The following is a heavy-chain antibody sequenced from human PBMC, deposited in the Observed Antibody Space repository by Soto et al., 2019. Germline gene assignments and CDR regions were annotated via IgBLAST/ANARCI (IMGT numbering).Heavy chain of an antibody. CDR3: AARVWSGHGR. J-gene: IGHJ4*02. D-gene: IGHD3-3*01. CDR2: IYHSGST. CDR1: GDSITSNNW. Sequence: QVQLQESGPGLVKPSGTLSLTCGVSGDSITSNNWWSWVRQPPGKGLEWIGEIYHSGSTNYNPSLKSRVTISVDKSKNQFSLKLTSVNAADTGVYFCAARVWSGHGRWGQGTLVTVSS. V-gene: IGHV4-4*02.